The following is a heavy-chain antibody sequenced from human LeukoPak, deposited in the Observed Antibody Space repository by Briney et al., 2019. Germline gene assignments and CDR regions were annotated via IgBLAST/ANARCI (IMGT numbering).Heavy chain of an antibody. D-gene: IGHD4-17*01. V-gene: IGHV4-4*02. CDR2: VYHSGST. Sequence: PSETLSLTCAVSGGSISSSNWWSWVRQPPGKGLEWIGEVYHSGSTNYNPSLKSQVTISVDKSKNQFSLMLSSATAADTAVYYCARDPGTVTTGFDYWGQGTLVTVSS. CDR3: ARDPGTVTTGFDY. J-gene: IGHJ4*02. CDR1: GGSISSSNW.